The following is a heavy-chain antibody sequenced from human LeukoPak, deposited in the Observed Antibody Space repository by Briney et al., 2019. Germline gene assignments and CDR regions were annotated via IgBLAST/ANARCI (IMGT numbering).Heavy chain of an antibody. V-gene: IGHV3-48*03. D-gene: IGHD6-25*01. Sequence: GGSLRLSCAASGYTFSSYEMNWVRQAPGKGLEWVSYISSSGSTIYYADSVKGRFTISRDNAKNSLYLQMNSLRAEDTAVYYCARVAADGGAFDIWGQGTMVTVSS. J-gene: IGHJ3*02. CDR1: GYTFSSYE. CDR3: ARVAADGGAFDI. CDR2: ISSSGSTI.